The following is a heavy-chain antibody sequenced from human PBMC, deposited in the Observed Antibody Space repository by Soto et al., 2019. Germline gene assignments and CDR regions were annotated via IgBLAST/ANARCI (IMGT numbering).Heavy chain of an antibody. CDR2: ISYNVVNN. Sequence: QVQLVESGGGVVQPGRSLRLSCAASGFTFTNFAMHLVRMAPGKGLELMAVISYNVVNNYYAESVKERFTISRDNSKNTLYMQTNRLRTEETAVSYCAGRGSWTTVGLGYWGQGTLVTVYS. CDR1: GFTFTNFA. J-gene: IGHJ4*02. D-gene: IGHD4-17*01. CDR3: AGRGSWTTVGLGY. V-gene: IGHV3-30*04.